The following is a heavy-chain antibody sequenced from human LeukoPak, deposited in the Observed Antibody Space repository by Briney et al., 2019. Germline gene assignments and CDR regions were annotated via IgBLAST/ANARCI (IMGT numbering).Heavy chain of an antibody. CDR3: ARGSNWNDEGGWFDP. V-gene: IGHV1-3*01. CDR1: GYSFTGYA. CDR2: INAGNGNT. D-gene: IGHD1-1*01. J-gene: IGHJ5*02. Sequence: ASVKVSCKASGYSFTGYAMHWVRQAPGQRLEWMGSINAGNGNTKYSQKFQGRVTITRDTSASTAYMELSSLRSEDTAVYYCARGSNWNDEGGWFDPWGQGTLVTVSS.